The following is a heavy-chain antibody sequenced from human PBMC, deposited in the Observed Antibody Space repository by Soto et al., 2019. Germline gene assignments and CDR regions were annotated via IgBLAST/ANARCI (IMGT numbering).Heavy chain of an antibody. CDR1: GYTFNSYA. D-gene: IGHD6-6*01. Sequence: QVQLVQSGAEVKKPGASVKVSCKASGYTFNSYAMHWVRQAPGQRLEWVGWINVGSGNTKYSQKFQGRVTITRDTSASIAYMELSSLRSEDTALYYCARSSSSSVGYYYYGMDVWGQGTTVTVSS. V-gene: IGHV1-3*01. CDR2: INVGSGNT. J-gene: IGHJ6*02. CDR3: ARSSSSSVGYYYYGMDV.